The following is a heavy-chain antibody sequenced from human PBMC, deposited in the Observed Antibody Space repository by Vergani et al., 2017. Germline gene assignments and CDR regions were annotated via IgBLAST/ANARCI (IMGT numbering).Heavy chain of an antibody. V-gene: IGHV3-43D*03. D-gene: IGHD2-8*02. CDR2: ISWDGGST. Sequence: EVQLVESGGVVVQPGGSLRLSCAASGFTFDDYAMHWVRQAPGKGLEWVSLISWDGGSTYYADSVKGRFTISRDNSKNSLYLQMNSLRAEDTALYYCANGTGGDYFDYWGQGTLVTVSS. CDR3: ANGTGGDYFDY. J-gene: IGHJ4*02. CDR1: GFTFDDYA.